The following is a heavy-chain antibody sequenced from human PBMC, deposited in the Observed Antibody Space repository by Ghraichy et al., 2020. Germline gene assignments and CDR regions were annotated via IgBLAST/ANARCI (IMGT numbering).Heavy chain of an antibody. CDR1: GFTLSDAW. V-gene: IGHV3-15*01. D-gene: IGHD3-10*01. Sequence: GGSLRLSCAASGFTLSDAWMTWVRQAPGKGLEWVGRIKSKAYGETTEYVAAVEGRLTISRDDSKNMVYLQMNSLNTEDTDVYYCTTDRKGYHFGEGRAYEIWGQGTVVTVSS. CDR3: TTDRKGYHFGEGRAYEI. J-gene: IGHJ3*02. CDR2: IKSKAYGETT.